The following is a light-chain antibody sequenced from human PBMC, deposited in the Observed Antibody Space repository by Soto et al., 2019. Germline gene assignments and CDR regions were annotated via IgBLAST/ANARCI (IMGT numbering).Light chain of an antibody. J-gene: IGLJ2*01. Sequence: NFMLTQPHSVSESPGKTVTITCTRSSGSIATNYVQWYQPRPGSAPTTVIYENDQRPSGVPDRFSGSIDSSSNSASLSISGLKTEDEADYHCQSYQNINHAVVFGGGTKLTVL. CDR1: SGSIATNY. V-gene: IGLV6-57*03. CDR2: END. CDR3: QSYQNINHAVV.